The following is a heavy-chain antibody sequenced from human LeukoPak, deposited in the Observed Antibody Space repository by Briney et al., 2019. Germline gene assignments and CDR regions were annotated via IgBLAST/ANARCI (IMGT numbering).Heavy chain of an antibody. J-gene: IGHJ4*02. Sequence: GGTLRLSCAASGFTFSNSGMNWVRQAPGKGLEWVSTISGSGDSTYYADSVKGRFTSSRDNSRNTLYLQMNSLRAEDTAVYYCAKGAYYADWGQGTLVTVSS. CDR1: GFTFSNSG. V-gene: IGHV3-23*01. CDR2: ISGSGDST. CDR3: AKGAYYAD. D-gene: IGHD3-3*01.